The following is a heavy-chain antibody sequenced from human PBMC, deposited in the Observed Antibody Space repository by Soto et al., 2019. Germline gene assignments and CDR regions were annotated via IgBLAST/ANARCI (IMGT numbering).Heavy chain of an antibody. CDR2: INHSGST. V-gene: IGHV4-34*01. Sequence: SETLSLTCAVYGGSFSGYYWSWIRQPPGKGLEWIGEINHSGSTNYNPSLKSRVTISVDTSKSQFSLKLSSVTAADTAVYYCARGRATVTAYYYYYYGMDVWGQGTTVTVSS. D-gene: IGHD4-17*01. CDR1: GGSFSGYY. CDR3: ARGRATVTAYYYYYYGMDV. J-gene: IGHJ6*02.